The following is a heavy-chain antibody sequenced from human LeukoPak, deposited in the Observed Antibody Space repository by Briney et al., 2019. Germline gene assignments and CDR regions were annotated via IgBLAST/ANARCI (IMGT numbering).Heavy chain of an antibody. CDR2: ISSSSSTT. CDR3: ARRATGPTSPSFDY. J-gene: IGHJ4*02. V-gene: IGHV3-48*02. CDR1: EFTSNSYN. Sequence: PGGSLRLPCAASEFTSNSYNMNWVRQAPGKGLEWVAYISSSSSTTYYADSVKGRFTISRDNAKNSLYLQMNSLRDEDTAVYYCARRATGPTSPSFDYWGQGTLVTVSS.